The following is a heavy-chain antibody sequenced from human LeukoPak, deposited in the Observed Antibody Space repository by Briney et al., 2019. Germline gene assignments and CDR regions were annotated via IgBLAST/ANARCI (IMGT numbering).Heavy chain of an antibody. CDR1: GGSLNSYY. D-gene: IGHD7-27*01. V-gene: IGHV4-59*01. Sequence: PSETLSLTCTVSGGSLNSYYWSWIRQPPGKGLEWIGFITHSGGTDFDSSLGGRVTISVDTSKNQFSLRLTSMTAADTAMYFCARGRISNWGFEGTLFDAWGQGVLVTVSS. J-gene: IGHJ4*02. CDR2: ITHSGGT. CDR3: ARGRISNWGFEGTLFDA.